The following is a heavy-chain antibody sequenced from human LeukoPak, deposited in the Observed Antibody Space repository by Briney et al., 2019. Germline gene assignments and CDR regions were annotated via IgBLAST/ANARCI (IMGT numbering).Heavy chain of an antibody. J-gene: IGHJ6*02. V-gene: IGHV1-8*01. CDR3: ARGRLPPSSYYDFWSGYLDYGMDV. CDR1: GYTFTSYD. D-gene: IGHD3-3*01. CDR2: MNPNSGNT. Sequence: ASVKVACKASGYTFTSYDINWVRQATGQGLEWMGWMNPNSGNTGYAQKFQGRVTMNRNTSISTAYMELSSLRSEETAVYYCARGRLPPSSYYDFWSGYLDYGMDVWGQGTTVTVSS.